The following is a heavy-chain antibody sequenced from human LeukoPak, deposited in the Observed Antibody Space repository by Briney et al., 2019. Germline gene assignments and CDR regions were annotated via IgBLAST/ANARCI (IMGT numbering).Heavy chain of an antibody. CDR3: ARTRDNWNSAAMDV. D-gene: IGHD1-7*01. V-gene: IGHV4-31*03. CDR2: INYSGGT. CDR1: GGSISSGGYY. Sequence: SQTLSLTCTVSGGSISSGGYYWSWIRQHPGKGLEWIGYINYSGGTYYNPSLKSRVTISVDTSKNQFSLKLSSVTAADTAVYYCARTRDNWNSAAMDVWGKGTTVTVSS. J-gene: IGHJ6*03.